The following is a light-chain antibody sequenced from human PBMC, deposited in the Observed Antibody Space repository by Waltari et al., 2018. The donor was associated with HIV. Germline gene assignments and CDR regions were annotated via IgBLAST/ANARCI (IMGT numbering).Light chain of an antibody. Sequence: EIVLTKSPGTLSLFPGEGATLSCRASQTVSTYLAWYQQKPGQAPRLLIYDASNRATGIPARFSGSGSGTDFTLTISSLEPEDFAIYYCQQRSSWPLTFGGGTKVEI. V-gene: IGKV3-11*01. CDR1: QTVSTY. CDR2: DAS. J-gene: IGKJ4*01. CDR3: QQRSSWPLT.